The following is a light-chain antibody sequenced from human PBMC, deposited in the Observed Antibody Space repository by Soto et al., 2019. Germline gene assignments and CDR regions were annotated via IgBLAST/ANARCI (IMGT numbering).Light chain of an antibody. V-gene: IGLV2-8*01. CDR2: EVS. J-gene: IGLJ1*01. Sequence: QSVLTQPPSASGSPGQSVTISCTGTSSDVGGYNYVSWYQQHPGKAPKLMIYEVSKRPSGVPDRFSGSKSGNTASLPVSGLHAEDEADNYRRSYAVSTGVFGSGTKVTVL. CDR1: SSDVGGYNY. CDR3: RSYAVSTGV.